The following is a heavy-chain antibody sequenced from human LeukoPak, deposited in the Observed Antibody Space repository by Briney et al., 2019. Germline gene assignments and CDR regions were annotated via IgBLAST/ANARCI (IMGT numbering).Heavy chain of an antibody. CDR2: LSRSGSTI. V-gene: IGHV3-11*01. CDR1: GFTFSDYY. CDR3: ARRHREWLGPPGDWFDP. D-gene: IGHD6-19*01. Sequence: PGGSLRLSCAASGFTFSDYYMSWIRQAPGKGLEGVSYLSRSGSTIYYADSVKGRFTISRDNAKNSLYLQMNSLRAEDTAVYYCARRHREWLGPPGDWFDPWGQGTLVTVSS. J-gene: IGHJ5*02.